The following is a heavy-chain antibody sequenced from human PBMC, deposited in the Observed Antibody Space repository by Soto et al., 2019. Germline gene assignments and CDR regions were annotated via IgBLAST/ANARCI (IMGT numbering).Heavy chain of an antibody. V-gene: IGHV4-31*03. J-gene: IGHJ4*02. CDR2: IYYSGST. CDR1: GGSISGGGYY. D-gene: IGHD3-9*01. Sequence: PSETLSLTCTVSGGSISGGGYYWSWIRQHPGKGLEWIGYIYYSGSTYYNPSLKSRVTISVDTSKNQFSLKLSSVTAADTAVYYCARGVVEYYDILTGYYGPIDYWGQGTLVTVSS. CDR3: ARGVVEYYDILTGYYGPIDY.